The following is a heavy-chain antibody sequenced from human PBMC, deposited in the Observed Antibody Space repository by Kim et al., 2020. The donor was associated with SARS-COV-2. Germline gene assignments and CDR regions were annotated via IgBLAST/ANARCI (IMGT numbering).Heavy chain of an antibody. V-gene: IGHV3-30-3*01. D-gene: IGHD3-10*01. CDR3: ARDRGSGSGSYYFDY. CDR2: ISYDGSNK. J-gene: IGHJ4*02. CDR1: GFTFSSYA. Sequence: GGSLRLSCAASGFTFSSYAMHWVRQAPGKGLEWVAVISYDGSNKYYADSVKGRFTISRDNSKNTLYLQMNSLRAEDTAVYYCARDRGSGSGSYYFDYWGQGTLVTVSS.